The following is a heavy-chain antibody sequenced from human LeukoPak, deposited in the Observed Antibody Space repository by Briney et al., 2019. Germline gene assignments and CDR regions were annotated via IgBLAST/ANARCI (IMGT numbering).Heavy chain of an antibody. Sequence: SETLSLTCTVSGGSISSSSYYWGWIRQPPGKGLEWIGSIYYSGSTYYNPSLKSRVTISVDTSKNQFSLKLSSVTAADTAVYYCARRFSGSYGEIDYWGQGTLVTVSS. CDR2: IYYSGST. V-gene: IGHV4-39*01. CDR1: GGSISSSSYY. CDR3: ARRFSGSYGEIDY. D-gene: IGHD1-26*01. J-gene: IGHJ4*02.